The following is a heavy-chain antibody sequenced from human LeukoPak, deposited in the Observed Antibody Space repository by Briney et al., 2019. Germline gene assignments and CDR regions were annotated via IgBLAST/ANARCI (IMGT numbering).Heavy chain of an antibody. CDR1: GYTFTGYY. CDR3: ARSSWYSSGWYYFDY. V-gene: IGHV1-2*02. CDR2: INPNSGGT. J-gene: IGHJ4*02. Sequence: ASVKVSCKASGYTFTGYYIHWVRQAPGQGLEWMGWINPNSGGTNYAQKFQDTVTMTRDTSISTVYMELSSLRSEDTAVYYCARSSWYSSGWYYFDYWGQGTLVTVSS. D-gene: IGHD6-19*01.